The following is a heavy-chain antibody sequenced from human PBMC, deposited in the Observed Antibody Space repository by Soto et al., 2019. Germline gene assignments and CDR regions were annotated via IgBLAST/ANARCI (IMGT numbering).Heavy chain of an antibody. CDR3: ATAHNSGWYFFDY. J-gene: IGHJ4*02. V-gene: IGHV1-69*06. CDR2: IIPLFGKA. Sequence: SVKVSCKASGGSFSTLGINWVRQAPGQGLEWMGGIIPLFGKARYAQTSQGRVTITADTSTGTAYMEVSSLRSDDTAVFYCATAHNSGWYFFDYWGPGTLVTVSS. CDR1: GGSFSTLG. D-gene: IGHD6-19*01.